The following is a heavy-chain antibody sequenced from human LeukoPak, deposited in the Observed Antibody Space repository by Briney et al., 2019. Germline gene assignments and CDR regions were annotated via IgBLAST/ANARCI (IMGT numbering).Heavy chain of an antibody. CDR1: GGSFSGYY. Sequence: SETLSLTCDVYGGSFSGYYWSWIRQPPGKGLEWIGEINHSGSTNYNPSLKSRVTISVDTSKNQFSLKLSSVTAADTAVYYCARYGGNVVVPAVLDYWGQGTLVTVSS. J-gene: IGHJ4*02. D-gene: IGHD2-2*01. CDR2: INHSGST. V-gene: IGHV4-34*01. CDR3: ARYGGNVVVPAVLDY.